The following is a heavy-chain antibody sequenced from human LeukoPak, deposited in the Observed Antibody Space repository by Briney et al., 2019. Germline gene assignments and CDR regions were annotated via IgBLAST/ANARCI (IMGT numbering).Heavy chain of an antibody. CDR3: ARDRYGDGFAHFDY. CDR2: ITPSGGT. D-gene: IGHD5-24*01. J-gene: IGHJ4*02. V-gene: IGHV1-2*02. CDR1: GYTFTSYA. Sequence: ASAKVSCKASGYTFTSYAMHWVRQAPGQGLEWMGWITPSGGTNYPQKLQGRVAITRDTSISTAYMDLSRLTSDDTAVYYCARDRYGDGFAHFDYWGQGSLVTVSS.